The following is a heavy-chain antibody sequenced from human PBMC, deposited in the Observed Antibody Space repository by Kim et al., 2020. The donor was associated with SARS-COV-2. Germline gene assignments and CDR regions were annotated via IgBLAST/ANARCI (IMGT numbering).Heavy chain of an antibody. V-gene: IGHV4-39*01. Sequence: SETLSLTCTVSGGSISSSSYYWGWIHQPPGKGLEWIGSIYYSGSTYYNPSLKSRVTISVDTSKNQFSLKLSSVTAADTAVYYCARRASRGGWFDPWGQGTLVTVSS. CDR1: GGSISSSSYY. D-gene: IGHD6-13*01. J-gene: IGHJ5*02. CDR2: IYYSGST. CDR3: ARRASRGGWFDP.